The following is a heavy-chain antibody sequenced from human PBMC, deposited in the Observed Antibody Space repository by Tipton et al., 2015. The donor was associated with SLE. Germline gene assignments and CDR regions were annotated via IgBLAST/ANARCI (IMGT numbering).Heavy chain of an antibody. J-gene: IGHJ4*02. D-gene: IGHD7-27*01. V-gene: IGHV3-48*03. Sequence: SLRLSCAASGFSFTFSSYEMNWVRQAPGKGLEWVSYISGRGGPIYYADSVKGRFTISRDNAKSSLYLQMNSLGAEDTAFYYCARAGDRAYFDSWGQGTLVTVSS. CDR2: ISGRGGPI. CDR3: ARAGDRAYFDS. CDR1: GFSFTFSSYE.